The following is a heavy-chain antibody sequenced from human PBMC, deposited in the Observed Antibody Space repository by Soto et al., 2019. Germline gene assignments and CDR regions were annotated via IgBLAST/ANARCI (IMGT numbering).Heavy chain of an antibody. J-gene: IGHJ4*02. V-gene: IGHV4-34*01. CDR2: INRSGST. CDR3: ARGASDYDFWSGYSPRFYFDY. Sequence: PSETLSLTCAVYGGSFSGYSWNWIRQPPGKGLEWIGEINRSGSTNYNPSLKSRITISVDTSKNQFSLKLSSVTAADTAVYYCARGASDYDFWSGYSPRFYFDYWGQGTLVTVSS. D-gene: IGHD3-3*01. CDR1: GGSFSGYS.